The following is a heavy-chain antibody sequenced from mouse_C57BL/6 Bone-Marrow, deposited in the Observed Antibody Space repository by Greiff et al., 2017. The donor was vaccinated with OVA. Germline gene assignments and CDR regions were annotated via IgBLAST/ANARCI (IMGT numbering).Heavy chain of an antibody. CDR1: GYTFTSYW. Sequence: QVQLKQPGAELVRPGSSVKLSCKASGYTFTSYWMHWVKQRPIQGLEWIGNIDPSDSETHYNQKFKDKATLTVDKSSSTAYMQLSSLTSEDSAVYYCAMGYYGSSYDAMDYWGQGTSVTVSS. J-gene: IGHJ4*01. CDR2: IDPSDSET. D-gene: IGHD1-1*01. CDR3: AMGYYGSSYDAMDY. V-gene: IGHV1-52*01.